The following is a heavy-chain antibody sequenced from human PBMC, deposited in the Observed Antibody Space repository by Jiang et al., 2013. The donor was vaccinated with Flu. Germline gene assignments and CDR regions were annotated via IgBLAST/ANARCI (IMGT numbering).Heavy chain of an antibody. J-gene: IGHJ4*02. Sequence: GLIYPGDSDTRYSPAFQGQVTISADKSITTAYLQWSSLKASDTAMYYCARRDAGDNTGYYYFDYWGQGTLVTVSS. D-gene: IGHD3-22*01. CDR2: IYPGDSDT. CDR3: ARRDAGDNTGYYYFDY. V-gene: IGHV5-51*01.